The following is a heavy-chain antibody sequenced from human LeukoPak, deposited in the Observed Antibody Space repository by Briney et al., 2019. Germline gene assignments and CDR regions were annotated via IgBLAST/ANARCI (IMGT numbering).Heavy chain of an antibody. Sequence: GGSLRLSCAASGFTFSIYVIHWVRQTPGMGLEWVAVVSSDGSKKYYADSVKGRFTISRDNAKNSLYLQMNSLRAEDTAVYYCARTYCSGGSCYSGYYYYYMDVWGKGTTVTVSS. CDR1: GFTFSIYV. CDR3: ARTYCSGGSCYSGYYYYYMDV. D-gene: IGHD2-15*01. J-gene: IGHJ6*03. V-gene: IGHV3-30-3*01. CDR2: VSSDGSKK.